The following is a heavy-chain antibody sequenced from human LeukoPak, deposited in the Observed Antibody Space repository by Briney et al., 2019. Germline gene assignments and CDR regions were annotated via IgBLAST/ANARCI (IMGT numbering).Heavy chain of an antibody. CDR2: IVGDTVT. Sequence: GGSLRLSCAASGFTFSSYAMSWVRQAPGKGLEWVSAIVGDTVTFYTDSVKGRFTISRDNSKNTLYLQMNGLRAEDTAIYYCAKGSAQWELHDYWGQGTLVTVSS. J-gene: IGHJ4*02. D-gene: IGHD4-23*01. V-gene: IGHV3-23*01. CDR3: AKGSAQWELHDY. CDR1: GFTFSSYA.